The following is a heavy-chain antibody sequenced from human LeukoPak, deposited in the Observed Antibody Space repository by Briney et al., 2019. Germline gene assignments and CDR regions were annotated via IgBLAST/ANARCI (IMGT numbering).Heavy chain of an antibody. J-gene: IGHJ4*02. D-gene: IGHD2-21*02. Sequence: GGTLRLSCAGSGFTFRSYGMSWVRQAPGKGLEWVSGISGSGGSTYYADSVKGRFTISRDNSKNTLYLRMNSLRADDTALYYCAKSCGGDCYWAFDYWGQGTLVTVSS. V-gene: IGHV3-23*01. CDR1: GFTFRSYG. CDR2: ISGSGGST. CDR3: AKSCGGDCYWAFDY.